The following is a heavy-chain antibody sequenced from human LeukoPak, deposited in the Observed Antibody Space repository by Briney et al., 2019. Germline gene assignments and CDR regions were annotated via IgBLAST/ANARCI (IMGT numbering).Heavy chain of an antibody. CDR2: IYFSGST. D-gene: IGHD3-10*01. Sequence: PSETLSLTCTVSGGSISSYYWSWIRQPPGKGLEWIGYIYFSGSTNYNPSLKSRVTISVDTSKNQFSLKLSSVTAADTAVYYCGRSGSYYESAFDIWGQGTMVTVSS. J-gene: IGHJ3*02. V-gene: IGHV4-59*01. CDR1: GGSISSYY. CDR3: GRSGSYYESAFDI.